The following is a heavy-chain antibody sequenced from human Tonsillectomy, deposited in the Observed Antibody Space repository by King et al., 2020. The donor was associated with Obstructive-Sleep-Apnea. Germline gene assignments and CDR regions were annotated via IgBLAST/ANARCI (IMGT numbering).Heavy chain of an antibody. CDR3: AKPTGYSSSWYKYYYYGMDV. CDR2: ISSSGSTI. J-gene: IGHJ6*02. CDR1: GFTFSDYY. V-gene: IGHV3-11*01. D-gene: IGHD6-13*01. Sequence: VQLVESGGGLVKPGGSLRLSCAASGFTFSDYYMSWIRQAPGKGLEWVSYISSSGSTIYYADSVKGRFTISRDNAKNSLYQQMNSLRAEDTAVYYCAKPTGYSSSWYKYYYYGMDVWGQGTTVTVSS.